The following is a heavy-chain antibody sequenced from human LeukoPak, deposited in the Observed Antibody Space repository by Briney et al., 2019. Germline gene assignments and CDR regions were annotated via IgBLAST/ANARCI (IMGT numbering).Heavy chain of an antibody. V-gene: IGHV4-34*01. CDR1: VGSFSGYY. Sequence: SETLSLTCAVYVGSFSGYYWSWIRQTPGKGLEWIGEINHGGSTYYNPSLESRVTISVDTSKNQFSLKLSSVTAADTAVYYCARVMTGSKRHFQHWGQGTLVTVSS. CDR3: ARVMTGSKRHFQH. D-gene: IGHD3-9*01. CDR2: INHGGST. J-gene: IGHJ1*01.